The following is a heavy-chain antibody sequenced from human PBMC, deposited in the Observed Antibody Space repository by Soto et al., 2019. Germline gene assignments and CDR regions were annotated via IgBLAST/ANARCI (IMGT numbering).Heavy chain of an antibody. CDR3: AHSVVAGLGYYFDY. V-gene: IGHV2-5*02. D-gene: IGHD6-19*01. Sequence: QITLKESGPTLVKPTQTLTLTCTFSGFSLSSTRVAVGWIRQPPGKALEWLALIYWDDDKRYSPFLKSRLTITTDTSKNQVVLTMTKMDPVDTATYYCAHSVVAGLGYYFDYWGQGTLVTVSS. CDR2: IYWDDDK. CDR1: GFSLSSTRVA. J-gene: IGHJ4*02.